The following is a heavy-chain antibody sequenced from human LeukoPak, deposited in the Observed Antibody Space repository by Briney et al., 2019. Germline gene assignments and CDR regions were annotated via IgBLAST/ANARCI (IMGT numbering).Heavy chain of an antibody. J-gene: IGHJ4*02. CDR1: GYAFTGYY. CDR3: ARDNYYGSGSYYNGFDY. D-gene: IGHD3-10*01. CDR2: INPNSGGT. Sequence: ASVKVSCKASGYAFTGYYMHWVRQAPGQGLEWMGRINPNSGGTNYAQKFQGRVTMTRDTSISTAYMELSRLRSDDTAVYYCARDNYYGSGSYYNGFDYWGQGTLVTVSS. V-gene: IGHV1-2*06.